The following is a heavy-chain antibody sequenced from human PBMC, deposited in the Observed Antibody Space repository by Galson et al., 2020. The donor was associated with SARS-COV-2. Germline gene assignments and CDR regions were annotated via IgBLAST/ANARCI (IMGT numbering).Heavy chain of an antibody. D-gene: IGHD6-13*01. CDR1: GGSISSGSYY. J-gene: IGHJ5*02. V-gene: IGHV4-61*02. CDR2: IYTSGST. CDR3: ARDLQLVLGWFDP. Sequence: SEPLSLTCTVSGGSISSGSYYWSWIRQPAGKGLEWIGRIYTSGSTNYNPSLKSRVTISVDTSKNQFSLKLSSVTAADTAVYYCARDLQLVLGWFDPWGQGTLVTVSS.